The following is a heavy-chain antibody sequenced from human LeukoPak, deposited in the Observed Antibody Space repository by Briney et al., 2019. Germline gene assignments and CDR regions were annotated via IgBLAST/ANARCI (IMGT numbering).Heavy chain of an antibody. V-gene: IGHV1-24*01. CDR3: ATDLWNSSGFVDY. J-gene: IGHJ4*02. CDR1: GYTLTELS. CDR2: FDPEDGET. D-gene: IGHD3-22*01. Sequence: ASVTVSCKVSGYTLTELSMHWVRQAPGKGLEWMGGFDPEDGETIYAQKFQGRVTMTEDTSTDTAYMELSSLRSEDTAVYYCATDLWNSSGFVDYWGQGTLVTVSS.